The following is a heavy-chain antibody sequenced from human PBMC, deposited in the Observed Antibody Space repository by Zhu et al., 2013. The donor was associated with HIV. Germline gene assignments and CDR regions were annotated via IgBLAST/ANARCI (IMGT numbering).Heavy chain of an antibody. J-gene: IGHJ3*02. CDR1: GGTFSNYA. CDR3: ARDLYSTSSRPFDI. Sequence: QVQLVQSGAEVKKPGSSVKVSCKASGGTFSNYAISWVRQAPGQGLEWMGWISVYNGNTKYAQKVQGRVTMTTDTSTSTAYMELRSLRSDDTAVYYCARDLYSTSSRPFDIWGQGTMVTVSS. V-gene: IGHV1-18*01. D-gene: IGHD6-6*01. CDR2: ISVYNGNT.